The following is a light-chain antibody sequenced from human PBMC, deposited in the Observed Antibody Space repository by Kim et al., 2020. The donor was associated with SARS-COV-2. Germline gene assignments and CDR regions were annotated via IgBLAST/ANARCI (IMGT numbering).Light chain of an antibody. J-gene: IGKJ2*01. CDR1: QNIISH. Sequence: DVQLTQSPSSLSASLGDRVTITCRASQNIISHLNWYQQQPGKAPTLLIHDASILQTGVPSRFRGSESGTLFTLVINGLQPDDFATYYCQQSYGSPYTFGQGTKLEI. CDR2: DAS. CDR3: QQSYGSPYT. V-gene: IGKV1-39*01.